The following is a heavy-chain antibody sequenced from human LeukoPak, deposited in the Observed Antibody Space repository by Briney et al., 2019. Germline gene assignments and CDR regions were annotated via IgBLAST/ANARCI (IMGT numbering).Heavy chain of an antibody. CDR3: ARKLWHRNDC. V-gene: IGHV3-30-3*01. D-gene: IGHD3-16*01. CDR1: GFIFNDYV. Sequence: GGSLRLSCAASGFIFNDYVIHWVRQAPGKGLEWVAVTSYDETNKHYADSAKGRFTISRDNSKNTLYLQMNSLRAEDTALYYCARKLWHRNDCWGQGTLVTVSS. CDR2: TSYDETNK. J-gene: IGHJ4*02.